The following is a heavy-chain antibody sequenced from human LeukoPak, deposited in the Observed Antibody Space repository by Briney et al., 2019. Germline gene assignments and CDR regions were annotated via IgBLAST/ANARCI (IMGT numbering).Heavy chain of an antibody. CDR3: ARIKSITIFGGVPDN. J-gene: IGHJ4*02. D-gene: IGHD3-3*01. CDR1: GGSFSGYY. V-gene: IGHV4-34*01. Sequence: SETLSLTCAVYGGSFSGYYWSWIREPPGKGQGRSGEINHSGSTNYNPSLKSRVTISVDTSKNHFSLKLSSVTAADTAVYYCARIKSITIFGGVPDNWGQGTLVTVSS. CDR2: INHSGST.